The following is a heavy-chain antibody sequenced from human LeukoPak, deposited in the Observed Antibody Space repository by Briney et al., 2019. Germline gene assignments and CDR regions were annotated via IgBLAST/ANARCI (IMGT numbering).Heavy chain of an antibody. CDR1: GFTFSNYW. Sequence: AGGSLRLSCAASGFTFSNYWMSWVRQAPGKGLEWVANIKQDGGEKYYVDSVKGRFTISRDNAMNSLCLQMNSLKAEDTAVYYCGRTGRTNHGPREGGQGTLVTVSS. D-gene: IGHD1-14*01. CDR2: IKQDGGEK. J-gene: IGHJ4*02. V-gene: IGHV3-7*03. CDR3: GRTGRTNHGPRE.